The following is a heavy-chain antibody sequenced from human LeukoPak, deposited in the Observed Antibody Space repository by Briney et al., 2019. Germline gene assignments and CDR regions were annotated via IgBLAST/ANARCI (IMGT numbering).Heavy chain of an antibody. CDR1: GYTFTSYD. J-gene: IGHJ6*03. CDR3: ARGRGSSARLGYYYYYIDV. Sequence: ASVKVSCKASGYTFTSYDINWVRQAPGQGLEWMGWINTNTGNPTYAQGFTGRFVFSLETSVSTSYLQISSLKAEDTAVYYCARGRGSSARLGYYYYYIDVWGKGTTVTVSS. V-gene: IGHV7-4-1*02. D-gene: IGHD1-26*01. CDR2: INTNTGNP.